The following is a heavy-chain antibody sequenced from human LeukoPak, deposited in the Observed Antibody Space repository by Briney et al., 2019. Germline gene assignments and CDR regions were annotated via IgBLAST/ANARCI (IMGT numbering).Heavy chain of an antibody. V-gene: IGHV3-21*04. CDR1: GFTVSSYS. D-gene: IGHD3-10*01. Sequence: SGGSLRLSCAASGFTVSSYSMNWVRQAPGKGLEWVSSISGISSYIYYADSVKGRFTISRDNSKNTLYLQMNSLRAEDTAVYYCAKEVQKGMVRLNWFDPWGQGTLVTVSS. J-gene: IGHJ5*02. CDR2: ISGISSYI. CDR3: AKEVQKGMVRLNWFDP.